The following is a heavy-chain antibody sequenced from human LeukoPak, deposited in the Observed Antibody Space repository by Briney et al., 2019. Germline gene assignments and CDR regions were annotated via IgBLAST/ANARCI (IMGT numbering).Heavy chain of an antibody. V-gene: IGHV4-39*01. CDR1: GGSISSSSYY. J-gene: IGHJ4*02. Sequence: NPSETLSLTCTVSGGSISSSSYYWGWIRQPPGKGLEWIGSIYYSGSTYYNPSLKSRVTISVDTSKNQFSLKLSSVTAADTAVYYCARGGNSSSWYTTFDYWGQGTLVTVSS. D-gene: IGHD6-13*01. CDR3: ARGGNSSSWYTTFDY. CDR2: IYYSGST.